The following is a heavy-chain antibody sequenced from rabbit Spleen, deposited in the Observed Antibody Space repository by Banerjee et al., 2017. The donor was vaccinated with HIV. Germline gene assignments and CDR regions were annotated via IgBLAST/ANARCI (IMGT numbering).Heavy chain of an antibody. J-gene: IGHJ4*01. Sequence: QQQLEESGGGQVKPGGTLTLSCKASGFTLSSYWIWWVRQAPGKGLEWIACINVLTGKAVYASWAKGRFTFSKTSSTTVTLQMTSLTAADTATYFCATDTFGVGAFNLWGPGTLVTVS. CDR2: INVLTGKA. CDR3: ATDTFGVGAFNL. CDR1: GFTLSSYW. V-gene: IGHV1S45*01. D-gene: IGHD5-1*01.